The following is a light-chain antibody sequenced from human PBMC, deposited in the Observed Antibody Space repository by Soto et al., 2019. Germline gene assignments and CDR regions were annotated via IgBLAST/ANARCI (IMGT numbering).Light chain of an antibody. V-gene: IGLV2-14*01. CDR1: SSDIGTYIY. Sequence: QSALTQPASVSGSPGQSITISCTGTSSDIGTYIYVSWYLQHPGKAPKLLIYEVGNRPSGVSNRFSGSKSGNTASLTISGLQAEDEADYYCAAWDDNLNGPHWVFGGGTKLTVL. CDR3: AAWDDNLNGPHWV. J-gene: IGLJ3*02. CDR2: EVG.